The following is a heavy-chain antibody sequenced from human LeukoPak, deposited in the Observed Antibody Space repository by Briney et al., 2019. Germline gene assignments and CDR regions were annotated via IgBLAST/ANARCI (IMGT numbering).Heavy chain of an antibody. CDR2: ISSNGGST. CDR3: ARDGLRRDGYNFAFDI. CDR1: GFTFSSYA. J-gene: IGHJ3*02. D-gene: IGHD5-24*01. Sequence: GGSLRLSCAASGFTFSSYAMHWVRQAPGKGLENVSAISSNGGSTYYANSVKGRFTISRDNSKNTLYLQMGSLRAEDMAVYYCARDGLRRDGYNFAFDIWGQGTMVTVSS. V-gene: IGHV3-64*01.